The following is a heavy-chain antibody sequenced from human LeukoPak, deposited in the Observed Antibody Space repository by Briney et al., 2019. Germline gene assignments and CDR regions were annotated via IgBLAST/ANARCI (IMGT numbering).Heavy chain of an antibody. V-gene: IGHV1-2*02. CDR2: INPNSGGT. CDR1: GYTFTGYY. CDR3: ARGISERKGDWFDP. D-gene: IGHD2-15*01. J-gene: IGHJ5*02. Sequence: ASVKVSCKASGYTFTGYYMHWVRQAPGQGLEWMGWINPNSGGTNYAQKLQGRVTMTTDTSTSTAYMELRSLRSDDTAVYYCARGISERKGDWFDPWGQGTLVTVSS.